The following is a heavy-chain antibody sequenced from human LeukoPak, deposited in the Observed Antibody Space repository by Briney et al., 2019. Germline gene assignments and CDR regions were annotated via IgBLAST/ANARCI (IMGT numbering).Heavy chain of an antibody. CDR1: GFTFSSYA. J-gene: IGHJ4*02. CDR2: ISYDGSNK. D-gene: IGHD3-10*01. V-gene: IGHV3-30-3*01. Sequence: GGSLRLSCAASGFTFSSYAMPWVRQAPGKGLEWVAVISYDGSNKYYADSVKGRFTISRDNSKNTLYLQMNSLRAEDTAVYYCARDDDYGSDPYYFDYWGQGTLVTVSS. CDR3: ARDDDYGSDPYYFDY.